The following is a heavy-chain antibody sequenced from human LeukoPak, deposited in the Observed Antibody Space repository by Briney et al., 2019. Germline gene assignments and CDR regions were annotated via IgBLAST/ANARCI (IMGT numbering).Heavy chain of an antibody. CDR3: ARLPYYYDSSGYGFDY. CDR2: IYYSGST. V-gene: IGHV4-39*01. Sequence: SETLSLTCSASVGSISSSSYYWVWIRQPPGKGLEWIRSIYYSGSTYYNPSLKSRVTISVDTSKNQFSLKLSSVTAADTAVYYCARLPYYYDSSGYGFDYWGQGTLVTVSS. J-gene: IGHJ4*02. CDR1: VGSISSSSYY. D-gene: IGHD3-22*01.